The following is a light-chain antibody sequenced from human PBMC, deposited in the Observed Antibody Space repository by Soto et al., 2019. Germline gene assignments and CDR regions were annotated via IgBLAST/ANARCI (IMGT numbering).Light chain of an antibody. CDR3: SSYTSSSTLEGVV. J-gene: IGLJ2*01. CDR1: SSDVGGYNY. V-gene: IGLV2-14*01. CDR2: EVS. Sequence: QSVLTQPASLSGSPGQSITISCTGTSSDVGGYNYVSWYQQHPGKAPKLMIYEVSYRPSGVSNRFSGSKSGNTASLTISGLQAEDEADYYCSSYTSSSTLEGVVFGGGTKLTVL.